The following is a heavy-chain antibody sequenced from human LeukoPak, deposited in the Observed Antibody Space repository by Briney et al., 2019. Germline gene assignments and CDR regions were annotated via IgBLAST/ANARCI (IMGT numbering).Heavy chain of an antibody. D-gene: IGHD6-6*01. CDR3: ARDLGSIASDY. V-gene: IGHV3-21*01. CDR1: GFTFSSYS. CDR2: ISSSGSYI. Sequence: PGGSLRLSCAASGFTFSSYSMNWVRQAPGKGLEWVSSISSSGSYIYYADSVKGRFTISRDNAKNSLYLQMSSLRAEDTAVYYCARDLGSIASDYWGQGTLVTVSS. J-gene: IGHJ4*02.